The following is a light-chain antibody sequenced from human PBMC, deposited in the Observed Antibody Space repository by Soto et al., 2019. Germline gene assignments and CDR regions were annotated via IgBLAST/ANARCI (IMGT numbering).Light chain of an antibody. CDR3: QSYASSLGGNVV. Sequence: QSVLTQPPSVSGSPGQRVTISCTGSSSNIGAGYDVHWYQQLPGTAPKLLIYGNSNRPSGVPDRFSGSKSGTSASLAITGLEAEDEAEYYCQSYASSLGGNVVFGGGTKLTVL. CDR1: SSNIGAGYD. V-gene: IGLV1-40*01. CDR2: GNS. J-gene: IGLJ2*01.